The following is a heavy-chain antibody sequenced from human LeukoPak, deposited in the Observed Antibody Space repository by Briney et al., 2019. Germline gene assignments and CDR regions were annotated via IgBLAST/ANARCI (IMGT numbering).Heavy chain of an antibody. D-gene: IGHD1-26*01. CDR2: INPSGGST. CDR1: GYTFTSYY. CDR3: ARAEWEPHPDY. Sequence: ASVKVSCKASGYTFTSYYMHWVRQAPGRGLEWMGIINPSGGSTSYAQKFQGRVTVTRDTSTSTVYMELSSLRSEATAVYYCARAEWEPHPDYWGQGTLVTVSS. J-gene: IGHJ4*02. V-gene: IGHV1-46*01.